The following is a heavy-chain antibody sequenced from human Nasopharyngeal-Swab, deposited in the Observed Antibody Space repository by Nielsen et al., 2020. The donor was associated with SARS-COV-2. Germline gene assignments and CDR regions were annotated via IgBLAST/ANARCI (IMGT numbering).Heavy chain of an antibody. V-gene: IGHV3-33*01. Sequence: WIHQPPGKGLEWVAVIWYDGSNKYYADSVKGRFTISRDNSKNTLYLQMNSLRAEDTAVYYCARDPNYYDSSGYLDYWGQGTLVTVSS. D-gene: IGHD3-22*01. J-gene: IGHJ4*02. CDR2: IWYDGSNK. CDR3: ARDPNYYDSSGYLDY.